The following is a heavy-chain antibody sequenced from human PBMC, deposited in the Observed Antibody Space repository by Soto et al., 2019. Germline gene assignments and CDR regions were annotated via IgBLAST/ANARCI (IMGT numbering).Heavy chain of an antibody. CDR3: AKGDSYSSSWSYFDY. CDR2: ISYDGSNK. V-gene: IGHV3-30*18. CDR1: GFTFSSYG. D-gene: IGHD6-13*01. Sequence: QVQLVESGGGVVQPGRSLRLSCAASGFTFSSYGMHWVRQAPGKGLEWVAVISYDGSNKYYADSVKGRFTISRDNSKNTLYLQMNSLRAEDTAVYYCAKGDSYSSSWSYFDYWGQGTLVTVSS. J-gene: IGHJ4*02.